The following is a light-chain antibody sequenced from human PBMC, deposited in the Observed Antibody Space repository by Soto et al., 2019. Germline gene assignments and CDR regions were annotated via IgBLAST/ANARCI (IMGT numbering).Light chain of an antibody. CDR2: KNN. CDR1: SSNIGAGYD. CDR3: QSYDSSLSEYV. Sequence: QSVLTQPPSVSGAPGQSVTISCTGDSSNIGAGYDVHWYQQVPGTAPKLLIYKNNNRPSGVPDRFSGSTSGTSASLAITGLQAEDEADYYCQSYDSSLSEYVFGSGTKLTVL. V-gene: IGLV1-40*01. J-gene: IGLJ1*01.